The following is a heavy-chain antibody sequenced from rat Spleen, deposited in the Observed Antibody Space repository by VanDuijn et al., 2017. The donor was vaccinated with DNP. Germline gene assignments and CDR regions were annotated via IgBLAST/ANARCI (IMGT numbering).Heavy chain of an antibody. V-gene: IGHV5-22*01. CDR2: ISYDGSNT. Sequence: EVQLVESGGGLVQPGRSLKLSCAVSGFTFSDYYMAWVRQTPTKGLEWVATISYDGSNTNYRDSVKGRFTISRDNAKSTLYLQMNSLRSEDTATYFCARQALRRLYWFAYWGQGTLVTVSS. CDR3: ARQALRRLYWFAY. J-gene: IGHJ3*01. D-gene: IGHD1-11*01. CDR1: GFTFSDYY.